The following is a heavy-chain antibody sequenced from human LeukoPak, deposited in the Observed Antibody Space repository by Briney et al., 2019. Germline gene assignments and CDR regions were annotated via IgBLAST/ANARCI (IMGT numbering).Heavy chain of an antibody. V-gene: IGHV3-33*01. Sequence: GGSLRLSCAASGFTFSSYGMHWVRQAPGKGLEWVAVIWYDGSNKYYADSVKGRFTISRDNSKNTLYLQMYSLRAEDTAVYYCARGSLLWFGELAPFDPWGQGTLVTVSS. CDR3: ARGSLLWFGELAPFDP. D-gene: IGHD3-10*01. CDR2: IWYDGSNK. CDR1: GFTFSSYG. J-gene: IGHJ5*02.